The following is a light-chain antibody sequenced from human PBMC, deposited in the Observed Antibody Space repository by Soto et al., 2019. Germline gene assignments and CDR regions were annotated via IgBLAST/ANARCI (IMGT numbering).Light chain of an antibody. Sequence: GLPQYPETLSLSPGERATLSCRASQSVSSNYLAWYQQKPGQAPRLLIYGASTRATGIPDRFSGSGSGTDFTLTISRLEPEDFAVYYCQQYGSSRTFGQGTKVDIK. V-gene: IGKV3-20*01. CDR1: QSVSSNY. J-gene: IGKJ1*01. CDR3: QQYGSSRT. CDR2: GAS.